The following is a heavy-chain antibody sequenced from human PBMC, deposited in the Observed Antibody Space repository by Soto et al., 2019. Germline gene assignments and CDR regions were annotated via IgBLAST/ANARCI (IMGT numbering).Heavy chain of an antibody. D-gene: IGHD3-10*01. J-gene: IGHJ6*02. V-gene: IGHV4-4*02. CDR1: GGSISSSNW. CDR3: ARVSTRRDYYYGMDV. Sequence: QVQLQESGPGLVKPSGTLSLTCAVSGGSISSSNWWSWVRQPPGKGLEWIGEIYHRGSTNYNPSLQSRVTISVDKSKNQFSLKLSSVTAADTAVYYCARVSTRRDYYYGMDVWGQGTTVTVSS. CDR2: IYHRGST.